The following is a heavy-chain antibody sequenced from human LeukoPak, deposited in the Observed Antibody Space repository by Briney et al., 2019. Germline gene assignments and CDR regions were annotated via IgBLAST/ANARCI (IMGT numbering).Heavy chain of an antibody. Sequence: GSLSLSCAASGFTFSTYEMNWVRQAPGKGLEWVSYISGSGRTIYYADSVKGRFTISRDNAKNSLYLQMNSLRAEDTAVYYCARGYYDSSGFRFDYWGQGTLVTVSS. D-gene: IGHD3-22*01. V-gene: IGHV3-48*03. J-gene: IGHJ4*02. CDR3: ARGYYDSSGFRFDY. CDR1: GFTFSTYE. CDR2: ISGSGRTI.